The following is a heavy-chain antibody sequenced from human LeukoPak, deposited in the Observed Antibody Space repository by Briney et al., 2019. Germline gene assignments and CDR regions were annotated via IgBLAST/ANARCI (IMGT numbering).Heavy chain of an antibody. J-gene: IGHJ6*02. CDR1: GYTFTGYY. CDR2: INPNSGGT. Sequence: ASVKVSCKASGYTFTGYYMHWVRQAPGQGLEWMGWINPNSGGTNYAQKFQGRVTMTRDTSISTAYMELSRLRSEDTAVYYCAGEFGYYYGMDVWGQGTTVTVSS. V-gene: IGHV1-2*02. CDR3: AGEFGYYYGMDV. D-gene: IGHD3-10*01.